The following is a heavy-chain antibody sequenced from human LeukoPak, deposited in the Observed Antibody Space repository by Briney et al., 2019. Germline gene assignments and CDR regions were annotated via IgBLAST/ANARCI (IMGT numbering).Heavy chain of an antibody. Sequence: PGGSLRLSCAASGFTFSSCAMSWVRQAPGKGLEWVSYISSTGSTIYYADSVKGRFTISRDDAKNSLYLQMNSLRADDTAIYYCARAVALDYWGHGTLVTVSS. CDR3: ARAVALDY. CDR2: ISSTGSTI. J-gene: IGHJ4*01. CDR1: GFTFSSCA. D-gene: IGHD6-19*01. V-gene: IGHV3-48*03.